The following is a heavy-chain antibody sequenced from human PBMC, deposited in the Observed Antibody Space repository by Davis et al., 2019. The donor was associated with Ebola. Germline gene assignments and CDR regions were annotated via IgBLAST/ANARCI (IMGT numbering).Heavy chain of an antibody. Sequence: GGSLRLSCVASGFTFSDYEMIWVRQTAGKGLQFVAFITESGDRIFYEDSVKGRFTVSRDNAKNSLHLRMSRLRVEDTALYSCARFLRDTRGNWVDPWGPGTLVTVSS. J-gene: IGHJ5*02. V-gene: IGHV3-48*03. D-gene: IGHD3-22*01. CDR1: GFTFSDYE. CDR3: ARFLRDTRGNWVDP. CDR2: ITESGDRI.